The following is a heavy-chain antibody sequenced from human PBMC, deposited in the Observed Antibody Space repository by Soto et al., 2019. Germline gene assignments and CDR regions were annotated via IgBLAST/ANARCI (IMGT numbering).Heavy chain of an antibody. J-gene: IGHJ6*03. CDR2: MNPNSGNT. D-gene: IGHD3-3*01. V-gene: IGHV1-8*01. CDR3: ARMYYDFWSCYFGSLTNYYYYYMDV. CDR1: GYTFTSYD. Sequence: QVQLVQSGAEVKKPGASVKVSCKASGYTFTSYDINWVRQATGQGLEWMGWMNPNSGNTGYAQKFQGRVTMTRNTSISTAYMELSSLRAEDTAVYYCARMYYDFWSCYFGSLTNYYYYYMDVWGKGTTVTVSS.